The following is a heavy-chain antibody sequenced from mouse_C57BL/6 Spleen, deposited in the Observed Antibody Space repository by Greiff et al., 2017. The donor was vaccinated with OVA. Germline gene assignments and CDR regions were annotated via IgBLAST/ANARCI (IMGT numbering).Heavy chain of an antibody. CDR2: ISYDGSN. J-gene: IGHJ2*01. D-gene: IGHD1-1*01. CDR1: GYSITSGYY. V-gene: IGHV3-6*01. Sequence: EVQLQQSGPGLVKPSQSLSLTCSVTGYSITSGYYWNWIRQFPGNKLEWMGYISYDGSNNYNPSLKNRISITRDTSKNQFFLKLNSVTTEDTATYYCARGAFTTVVATEDYWGQGTTLTVSS. CDR3: ARGAFTTVVATEDY.